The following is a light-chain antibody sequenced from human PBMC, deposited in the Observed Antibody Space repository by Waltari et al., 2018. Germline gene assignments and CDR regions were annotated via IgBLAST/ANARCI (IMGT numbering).Light chain of an antibody. CDR2: SNN. J-gene: IGLJ3*02. CDR3: AAWDDSLDGSWV. Sequence: QAVLTQPPSASGTPGQRVTISCSGSSPKLGSSYVNWYQPLPGTAPKLLIYSNNKRPSGVPDRFSGSKSGTSASLAISGLLSQDEADYYCAAWDDSLDGSWVFGGGTKLTVL. V-gene: IGLV1-44*01. CDR1: SPKLGSSY.